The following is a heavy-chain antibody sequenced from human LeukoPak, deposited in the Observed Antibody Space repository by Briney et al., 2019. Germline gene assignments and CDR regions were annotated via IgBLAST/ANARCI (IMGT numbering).Heavy chain of an antibody. Sequence: SGTLSLTCSVSIGSISSSKWWSWVRQSPVKGLEWIGEIYHSGSTNYNPSLKSRVTISVDKSKNQFSLKLSSVTAADTAVYYCARANGGNSPGGWGQGTLVTVSS. J-gene: IGHJ4*02. CDR1: IGSISSSKW. CDR3: ARANGGNSPGG. D-gene: IGHD4-23*01. V-gene: IGHV4-4*02. CDR2: IYHSGST.